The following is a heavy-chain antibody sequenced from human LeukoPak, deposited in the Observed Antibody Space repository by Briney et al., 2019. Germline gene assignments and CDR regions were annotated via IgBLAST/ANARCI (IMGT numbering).Heavy chain of an antibody. CDR2: VIPIFGTA. D-gene: IGHD3-3*01. V-gene: IGHV1-69*05. Sequence: GASVKVSCKASGGTFSSYAISWVRQAPGQGLEWMGGVIPIFGTANYAQKFQGRVTITTDESTSTAYMELSSLRSEDTAVYYCAREGTYYDFWSGYYTEGDWFDPWAREPWSPSPQ. CDR3: AREGTYYDFWSGYYTEGDWFDP. J-gene: IGHJ5*02. CDR1: GGTFSSYA.